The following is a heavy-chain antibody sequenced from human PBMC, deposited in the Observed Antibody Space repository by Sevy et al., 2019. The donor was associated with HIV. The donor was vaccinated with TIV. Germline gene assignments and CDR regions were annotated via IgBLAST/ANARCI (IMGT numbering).Heavy chain of an antibody. J-gene: IGHJ3*02. CDR2: IFKSGDVT. Sequence: GWSLRLSCVASGFTLRTYAMNWVRQAPGKGLKWVSTIFKSGDVTYYADSVKGRFTIARDNSKNTVYLHMNSLRAEDTALYFCAGARYDSSGSFDAFDIWGQGTMVTVSS. V-gene: IGHV3-23*01. CDR3: AGARYDSSGSFDAFDI. D-gene: IGHD3-22*01. CDR1: GFTLRTYA.